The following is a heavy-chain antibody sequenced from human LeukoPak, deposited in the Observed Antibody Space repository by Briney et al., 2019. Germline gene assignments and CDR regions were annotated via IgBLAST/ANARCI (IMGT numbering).Heavy chain of an antibody. CDR1: GGTFSSYA. V-gene: IGHV1-69*13. D-gene: IGHD3-22*01. J-gene: IGHJ4*02. Sequence: ASVKVPCKASGGTFSSYAISWVRQAPGQGLEWMGGIIPIFGTANYAQKFQGRVTITADESTSTAYMELSSLRSEDTAVYYCALNYDSSGYYSDYWGQGTLVTVSS. CDR3: ALNYDSSGYYSDY. CDR2: IIPIFGTA.